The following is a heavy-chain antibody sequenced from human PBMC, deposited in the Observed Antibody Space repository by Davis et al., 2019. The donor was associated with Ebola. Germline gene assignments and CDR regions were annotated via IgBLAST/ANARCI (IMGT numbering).Heavy chain of an antibody. CDR1: GFTFSSYA. J-gene: IGHJ6*02. CDR3: ARRQQLPRGYHYYGMDV. CDR2: ISYDGSNK. Sequence: GESLKISCAASGFTFSSYAMHWVRQAPGKGLEWVAVISYDGSNKYYADSVKGRFTIPRDNSKNTLYLQMNSLRAEDAAVYYCARRQQLPRGYHYYGMDVWGQGTTVTVSS. V-gene: IGHV3-30-3*01. D-gene: IGHD6-13*01.